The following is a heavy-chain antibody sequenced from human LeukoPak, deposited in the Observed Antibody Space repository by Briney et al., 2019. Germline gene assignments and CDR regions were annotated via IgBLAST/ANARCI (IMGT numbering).Heavy chain of an antibody. V-gene: IGHV1-69*01. CDR1: GGTFSSYA. J-gene: IGHJ5*02. CDR2: IIPIFGTA. D-gene: IGHD3-10*01. Sequence: SVKVSCKASGGTFSSYAISWVRQAPGQGLEWMGGIIPIFGTANYAQKFQGKVTITADESTSTAYMELSSLRSEDTAVYYCATDYYGSGTSWGQGTLVTVSS. CDR3: ATDYYGSGTS.